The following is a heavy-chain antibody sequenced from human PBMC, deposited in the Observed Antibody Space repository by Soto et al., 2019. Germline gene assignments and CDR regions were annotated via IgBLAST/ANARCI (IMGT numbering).Heavy chain of an antibody. D-gene: IGHD3-10*01. CDR1: GGSISSGGYS. Sequence: PSETLSLTCAVSGGSISSGGYSWSWIRQPPGKGLEWIGYIYHSGSTYYNPSLKSRVTISVDRSKNQFSLKLSSVTAADTAVYYCARALRPVYFGSGTPYTGNWSAPWGQGTLVTVSS. J-gene: IGHJ5*02. CDR3: ARALRPVYFGSGTPYTGNWSAP. CDR2: IYHSGST. V-gene: IGHV4-30-2*01.